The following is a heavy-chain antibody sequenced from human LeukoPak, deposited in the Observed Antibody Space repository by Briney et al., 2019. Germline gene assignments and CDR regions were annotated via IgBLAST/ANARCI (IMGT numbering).Heavy chain of an antibody. CDR2: ISYDGSNK. D-gene: IGHD5-18*01. V-gene: IGHV3-30-3*01. J-gene: IGHJ3*02. CDR1: GFTFSSYA. CDR3: ASFVDTAMDDAFDI. Sequence: GGSLRLSCAASGFTFSSYAMHWVRQAPGKGLEWVAVISYDGSNKYYADSVKGRFTISRDNSKNTLYLQMNSLRAEDTAVYHCASFVDTAMDDAFDIWGQGTMVTVSS.